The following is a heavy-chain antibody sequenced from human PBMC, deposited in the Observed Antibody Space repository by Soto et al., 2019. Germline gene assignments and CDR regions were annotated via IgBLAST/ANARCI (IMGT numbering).Heavy chain of an antibody. D-gene: IGHD2-2*01. Sequence: PGESLKISCKGSGYSFTSYWIGWVRQMPGKGLEWMGIIYPGDSDTRYSPSFQGQVTISADKSISTAYLQWSSLKASDTAMYYCARGFVVVPAASFRYYNWFDPWGQGTLVTVSS. J-gene: IGHJ5*02. CDR3: ARGFVVVPAASFRYYNWFDP. V-gene: IGHV5-51*01. CDR1: GYSFTSYW. CDR2: IYPGDSDT.